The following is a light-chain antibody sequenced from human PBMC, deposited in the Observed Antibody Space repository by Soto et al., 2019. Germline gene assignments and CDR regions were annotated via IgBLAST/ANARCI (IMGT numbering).Light chain of an antibody. J-gene: IGLJ1*01. CDR3: TSYTSTSTYV. V-gene: IGLV2-14*01. CDR1: SSDVGAYNY. Sequence: QSALTQPASVSGPPGQSITISCTGTSSDVGAYNYVSWYQHHPGKAPRLVIYDVTNRPSGISDRFSGSKSGNTASPTISGLLAEDEADYYCTSYTSTSTYVFGTGTKVTVL. CDR2: DVT.